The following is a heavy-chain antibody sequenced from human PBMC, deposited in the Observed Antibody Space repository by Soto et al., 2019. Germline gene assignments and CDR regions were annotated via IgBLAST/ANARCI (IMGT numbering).Heavy chain of an antibody. J-gene: IGHJ6*02. V-gene: IGHV5-51*01. CDR2: IYPGDSET. CDR3: ARRAGDLYFGMDV. D-gene: IGHD4-17*01. CDR1: GYSFTSYW. Sequence: GESLKISCKGSGYSFTSYWIGWVRQMPGKGLEWMGIIYPGDSETTYSPSFQGQVTISADKSTSSVYLQWSSLKASDTAMYYCARRAGDLYFGMDVWGQGTTVTVSS.